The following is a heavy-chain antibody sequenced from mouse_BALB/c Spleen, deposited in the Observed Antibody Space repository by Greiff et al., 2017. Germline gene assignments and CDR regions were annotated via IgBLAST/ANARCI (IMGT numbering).Heavy chain of an antibody. D-gene: IGHD1-1*02. J-gene: IGHJ3*01. CDR2: IDPANGNT. CDR1: GFNIKDSY. CDR3: AMGGDWFAY. Sequence: VQLQQSGAELVKPGASVKLSCTASGFNIKDSYMHWVKQRPEQGLEWIGRIDPANGNTKYDPKFQGKATITADTSSNTAYLQLSSLTSEDTAVYYCAMGGDWFAYWGEGTLVTVSA. V-gene: IGHV14-3*02.